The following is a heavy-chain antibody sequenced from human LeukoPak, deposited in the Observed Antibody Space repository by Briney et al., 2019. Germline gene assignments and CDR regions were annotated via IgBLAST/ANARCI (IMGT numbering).Heavy chain of an antibody. J-gene: IGHJ4*02. CDR3: ARSNFWSGPAYYSDY. Sequence: GGSLRLSCAASGFTFSSYSMNWVRQAPGKGLEWVSSISSSSSYIYYADSVKGRFTISRDNAKNSLYLQMNSLRAEDTAVYYCARSNFWSGPAYYSDYWGQGTLVTVSS. D-gene: IGHD3-3*01. CDR2: ISSSSSYI. V-gene: IGHV3-21*01. CDR1: GFTFSSYS.